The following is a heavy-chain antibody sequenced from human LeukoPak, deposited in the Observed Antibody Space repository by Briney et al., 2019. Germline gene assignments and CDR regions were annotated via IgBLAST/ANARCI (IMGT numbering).Heavy chain of an antibody. CDR3: ARDSQGILRFLEWFRFDY. CDR1: GVSFSGYY. D-gene: IGHD3-3*01. J-gene: IGHJ4*02. V-gene: IGHV4-34*01. CDR2: INHSGST. Sequence: PSETLSVTCAVYGVSFSGYYWSWIRQPPGKGLEWIGEINHSGSTNYNPSLKSRVTISVDTSKNQFSLKLSSVTAADTAVYYCARDSQGILRFLEWFRFDYWGQGTLVTVSS.